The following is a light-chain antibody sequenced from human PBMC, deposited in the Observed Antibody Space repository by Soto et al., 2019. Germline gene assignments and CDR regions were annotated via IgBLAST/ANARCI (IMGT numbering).Light chain of an antibody. CDR3: QHYGSSPFT. J-gene: IGKJ3*01. Sequence: IVLTQSPGTLSLSPGERTTLSCRASQSISRYLAWYQQKPGQAPRLLIYGASSRATGIPDRFSGSGSGTDFTLTISRLEPEDFAVYYCQHYGSSPFTFGPGTKVDIK. CDR2: GAS. V-gene: IGKV3-20*01. CDR1: QSISRY.